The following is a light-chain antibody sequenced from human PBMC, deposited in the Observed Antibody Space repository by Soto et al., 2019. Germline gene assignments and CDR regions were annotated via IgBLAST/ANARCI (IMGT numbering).Light chain of an antibody. CDR2: AAS. J-gene: IGKJ5*01. Sequence: DIQMTQSPSSLSASVGDRVTITCRASESIARHLNWYQQKPGKAPKLLIYAASSLQNGVPSRFRGCGSGTDFTLTINNLQPEDFATYYCQQTYSTLSITFGQGTRLELK. V-gene: IGKV1-39*01. CDR3: QQTYSTLSIT. CDR1: ESIARH.